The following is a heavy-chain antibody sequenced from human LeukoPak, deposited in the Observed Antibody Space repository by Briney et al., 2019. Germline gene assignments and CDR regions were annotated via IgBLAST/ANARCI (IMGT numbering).Heavy chain of an antibody. CDR1: GYSFTSYW. D-gene: IGHD2-15*01. CDR2: IYPGDSDT. V-gene: IGHV5-51*01. CDR3: ARQVVVAANPIDYYYYMDV. J-gene: IGHJ6*03. Sequence: GESLKISCKGSGYSFTSYWIGWVRQMPGKGLEWMGIIYPGDSDTRYRPSFQGQVTISADKSINTAYLQWSSLKASDTAMYYCARQVVVAANPIDYYYYMDVWGKGTTVTVSS.